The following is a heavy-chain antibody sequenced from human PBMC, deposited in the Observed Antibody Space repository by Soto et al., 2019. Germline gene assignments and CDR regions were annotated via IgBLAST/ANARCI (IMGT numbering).Heavy chain of an antibody. CDR2: IYYSGST. Sequence: SETLSLTCTVSGGSVSSGSHYWSWIRQPPGKGLEWIGYIYYSGSTNYSPSLKSRVTISVDTSKNQFSLKLSSVTAADTAVYYCARDRDWPSPRLDYWGQGSLVTV. CDR1: GGSVSSGSHY. J-gene: IGHJ4*02. CDR3: ARDRDWPSPRLDY. V-gene: IGHV4-61*01. D-gene: IGHD2-21*01.